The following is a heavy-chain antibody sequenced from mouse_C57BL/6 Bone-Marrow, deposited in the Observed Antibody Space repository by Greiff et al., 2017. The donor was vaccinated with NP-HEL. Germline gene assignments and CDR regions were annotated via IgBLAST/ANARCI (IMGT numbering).Heavy chain of an antibody. CDR2: INPYNGGT. V-gene: IGHV1-19*01. Sequence: EVQLQQSGPVLVKPGASVKMSCKASGYTFTDYYMNWVKQSHGKSLEWIGVINPYNGGTSYNQKFKGKATLTVDKSSSTAYMELNSLTSEDSAVYYCASWHYYGSSYFDYWGQGTTLTVSS. CDR1: GYTFTDYY. J-gene: IGHJ2*01. CDR3: ASWHYYGSSYFDY. D-gene: IGHD1-1*01.